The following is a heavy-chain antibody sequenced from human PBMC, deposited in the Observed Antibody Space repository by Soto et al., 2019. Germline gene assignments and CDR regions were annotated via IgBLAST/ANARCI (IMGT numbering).Heavy chain of an antibody. CDR2: ISYDGSNK. J-gene: IGHJ5*02. D-gene: IGHD3-3*01. V-gene: IGHV3-30-3*01. CDR1: GFTFSSYA. CDR3: ARGTYYDFWSGPDPFDP. Sequence: QVQLVESGGGVVQPGRSLRLSCAASGFTFSSYAMHWVRQAPGKGLEWVAVISYDGSNKYYADSVKGRFTISRDNSKNTLYLQMNSLRAEDTAVYYCARGTYYDFWSGPDPFDPWGQGTLVTVSS.